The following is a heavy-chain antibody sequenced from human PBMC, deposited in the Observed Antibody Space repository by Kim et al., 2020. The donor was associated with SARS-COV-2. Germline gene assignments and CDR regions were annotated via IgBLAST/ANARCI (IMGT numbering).Heavy chain of an antibody. Sequence: SETLSLTCGVSGGSISSNNWWSWVRQPPGKGLEWIGDIYHSGTTNYNPSLKSRVTISVDKSKNQFVLNLRSITDADTAVYYCARPVAGSVWDVWGQGTTVTVPS. V-gene: IGHV4-4*02. D-gene: IGHD6-19*01. J-gene: IGHJ6*02. CDR1: GGSISSNNW. CDR2: IYHSGTT. CDR3: ARPVAGSVWDV.